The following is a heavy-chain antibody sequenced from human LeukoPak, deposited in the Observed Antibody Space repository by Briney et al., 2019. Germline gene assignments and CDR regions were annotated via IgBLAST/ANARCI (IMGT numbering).Heavy chain of an antibody. V-gene: IGHV3-7*03. Sequence: GGSLRLSCAASGFTFSNYWMSWVRQAPGKGLEWVANIKQDASEKYYVDSVKGRFTISGDNAKNSLYLQMNSLRAEDTAVYYCARDSGGVDAFDIWGQGTMVTVSS. D-gene: IGHD2-8*02. CDR3: ARDSGGVDAFDI. CDR2: IKQDASEK. J-gene: IGHJ3*02. CDR1: GFTFSNYW.